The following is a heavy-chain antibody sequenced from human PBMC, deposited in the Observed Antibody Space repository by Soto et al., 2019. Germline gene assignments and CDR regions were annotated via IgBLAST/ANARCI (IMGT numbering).Heavy chain of an antibody. Sequence: QVPLEQSGAEVKKPGSSVKVSCKVSGATFSTSSISWVRQAPGQGLEWMGAIIPIFGTTNYAQEFQGRLTITADESTRTAYMELNTLGSQDTALYFCARDNLEDIDLRCYCFDSWGQGTLVTVSS. CDR3: ARDNLEDIDLRCYCFDS. CDR1: GATFSTSS. V-gene: IGHV1-69*01. J-gene: IGHJ4*02. CDR2: IIPIFGTT. D-gene: IGHD3-10*02.